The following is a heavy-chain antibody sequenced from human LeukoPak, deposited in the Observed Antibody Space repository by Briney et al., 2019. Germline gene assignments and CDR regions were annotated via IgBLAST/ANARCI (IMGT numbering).Heavy chain of an antibody. D-gene: IGHD3-3*01. J-gene: IGHJ6*03. Sequence: GASVKVSCKASGYTFTSYDINWVRQATGQGLEWMGWMNPNSGNTGYAQKFQGRVTMTRNTSISTAYMELSSLRSDDTAVYYCATLTPYYDFWSGSEGSYYMDVWGKGTTVTVSS. CDR2: MNPNSGNT. CDR3: ATLTPYYDFWSGSEGSYYMDV. CDR1: GYTFTSYD. V-gene: IGHV1-8*01.